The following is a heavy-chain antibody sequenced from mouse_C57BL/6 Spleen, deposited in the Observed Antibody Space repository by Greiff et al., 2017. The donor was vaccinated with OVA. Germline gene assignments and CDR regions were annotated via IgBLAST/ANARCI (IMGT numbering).Heavy chain of an antibody. D-gene: IGHD3-2*02. CDR1: GYTFTSYW. Sequence: QVQLQQPGAELVKPGASVKMSCKASGYTFTSYWITWVKQRPGQGLEWIGDIYPGSGSTNYNEKFKSKATLTVDTSSSTAYMQLSSLTSEDSAVYYCARAPPSETAQALAYWGQGTLVTVSA. V-gene: IGHV1-55*01. J-gene: IGHJ3*01. CDR2: IYPGSGST. CDR3: ARAPPSETAQALAY.